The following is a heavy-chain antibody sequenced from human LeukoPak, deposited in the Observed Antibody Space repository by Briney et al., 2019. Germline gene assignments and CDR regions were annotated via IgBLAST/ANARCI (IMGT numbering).Heavy chain of an antibody. Sequence: PSETLSLTCAVYGGSFSGYYWSWIRQPPGKGLEWIGEINHSGSTNYNPSPKSRVTISVDTSKNQFSLKLSSVTAADTAVYYCARRGAAAPTGDYYYYYMDVWGKGTTVTVSS. CDR3: ARRGAAAPTGDYYYYYMDV. J-gene: IGHJ6*03. CDR1: GGSFSGYY. CDR2: INHSGST. D-gene: IGHD2-2*01. V-gene: IGHV4-34*01.